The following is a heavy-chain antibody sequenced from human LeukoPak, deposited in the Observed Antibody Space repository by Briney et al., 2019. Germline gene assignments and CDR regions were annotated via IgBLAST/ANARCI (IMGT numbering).Heavy chain of an antibody. Sequence: SVKVSCKASGGTFSSYAISWVRQAPGQGLEWMGGIIPIFGTANYAQKFQGRVTITADESTSTAYMELSSLRSEDTAVYYCARDRNDYGDYGWFDPWGQGTLATVSS. J-gene: IGHJ5*02. CDR2: IIPIFGTA. V-gene: IGHV1-69*13. CDR1: GGTFSSYA. CDR3: ARDRNDYGDYGWFDP. D-gene: IGHD4-17*01.